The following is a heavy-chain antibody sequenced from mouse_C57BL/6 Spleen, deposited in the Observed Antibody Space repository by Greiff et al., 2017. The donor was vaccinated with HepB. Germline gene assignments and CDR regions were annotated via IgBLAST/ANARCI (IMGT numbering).Heavy chain of an antibody. Sequence: QVQLKESGAELVKSGSSVKMWCKASGYTFTTDPIEWMKQNHGKSLEWIGNFHPYNDDTKYNEKFKGKATLTVEKSSSTVYLELSRLTSDDSAVYYCAVYRRSSAYCGQGTLVTVSA. CDR2: FHPYNDDT. J-gene: IGHJ3*01. CDR1: GYTFTTDP. CDR3: AVYRRSSAY. V-gene: IGHV1-47*01. D-gene: IGHD1-2*01.